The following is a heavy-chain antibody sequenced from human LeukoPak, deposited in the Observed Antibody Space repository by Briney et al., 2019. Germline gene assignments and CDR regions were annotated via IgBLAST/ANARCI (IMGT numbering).Heavy chain of an antibody. V-gene: IGHV4-34*01. Sequence: SETLSLTCAVYGGSFTGYYWNWIRQSSGKGLEWIGEINHSGTTNYNPSLKSRVTISVDTSQIQFSLKLSSVTAADTAVYYCARTLDTSGYYRNFDYWGQGTLVTVSS. CDR2: INHSGTT. J-gene: IGHJ4*02. D-gene: IGHD3-22*01. CDR3: ARTLDTSGYYRNFDY. CDR1: GGSFTGYY.